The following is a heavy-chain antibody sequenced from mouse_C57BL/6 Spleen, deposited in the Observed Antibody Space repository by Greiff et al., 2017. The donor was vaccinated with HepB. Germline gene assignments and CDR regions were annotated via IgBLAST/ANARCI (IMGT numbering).Heavy chain of an antibody. CDR1: GYSITSGYD. CDR3: AREALLRFDY. V-gene: IGHV3-1*01. J-gene: IGHJ2*01. D-gene: IGHD1-2*01. CDR2: ISYSGST. Sequence: VQLQQSGPGMVKPSQSLSLTCTVTGYSITSGYDWHWIRHFPGNKLEWMGYISYSGSTNYNPSLKSRISITHDTSKNHFFLKLNSVTTEDTATYYCAREALLRFDYWGQGTTLTVSS.